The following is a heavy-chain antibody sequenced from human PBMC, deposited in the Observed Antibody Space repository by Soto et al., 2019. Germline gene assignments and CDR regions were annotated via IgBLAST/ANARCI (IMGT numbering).Heavy chain of an antibody. J-gene: IGHJ5*02. V-gene: IGHV4-34*01. D-gene: IGHD4-17*01. CDR1: GGSFSGYY. CDR2: INHSGST. Sequence: SETLSLTCAVYGGSFSGYYWSWIRQPPGKGLEWIGEINHSGSTNYNPSLKSRVTISADTSRNEFALNFNSVTAADTAVYYCGKRAYGDPYDPWGKGTLVTVSS. CDR3: GKRAYGDPYDP.